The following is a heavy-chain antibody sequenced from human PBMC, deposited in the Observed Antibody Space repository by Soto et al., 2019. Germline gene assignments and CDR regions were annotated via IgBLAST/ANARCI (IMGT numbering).Heavy chain of an antibody. V-gene: IGHV4-39*01. CDR1: GGSISSSSYY. CDR2: IYYSGST. CDR3: ARGSQRELLERFSWFDP. Sequence: PSETLSLTCTVSGGSISSSSYYWGWIRQPPGKGLEWIGSIYYSGSTYYNPSLKSRVTISVDTSKNQFSLKLSSVTAADTAVYYCARGSQRELLERFSWFDPWGQGTLVTVSS. J-gene: IGHJ5*02. D-gene: IGHD1-26*01.